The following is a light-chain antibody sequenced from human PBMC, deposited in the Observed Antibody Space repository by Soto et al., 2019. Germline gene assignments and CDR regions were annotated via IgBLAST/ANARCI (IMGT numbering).Light chain of an antibody. CDR3: HQYDSSPLT. V-gene: IGKV3-20*01. CDR2: GAS. CDR1: QSVSSSD. Sequence: EIVLTQSPGTLSLSPGERATLSCRASQSVSSSDLAWYQQKPGQAPRLLIYGASSRATGIPDRFSGSGSGTDVTLTISRLEPEDFAVYYCHQYDSSPLTFGGGTKVEIK. J-gene: IGKJ4*01.